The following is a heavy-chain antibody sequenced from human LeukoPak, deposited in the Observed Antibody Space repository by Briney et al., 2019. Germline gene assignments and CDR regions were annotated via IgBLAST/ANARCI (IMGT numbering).Heavy chain of an antibody. CDR2: ISSSGSTK. J-gene: IGHJ4*02. V-gene: IGHV3-48*03. CDR1: GFSFSVSDYG. CDR3: ARSLIPYFDY. D-gene: IGHD2-21*01. Sequence: GGSLRLSCAASGFSFSVSDYGMNWVRQAPGKGLEWVSFISSSGSTKYYADSVKGRLTISRDNAKNSLYLQMNSLRAEDTAVYYCARSLIPYFDYWGQGTLVTVSS.